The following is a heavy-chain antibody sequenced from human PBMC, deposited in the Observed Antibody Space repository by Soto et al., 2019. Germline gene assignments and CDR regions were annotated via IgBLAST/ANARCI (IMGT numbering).Heavy chain of an antibody. Sequence: PGGSLRLSCAASGFTFNSFAMSWVRQAPGKGLDWVSAISGSGGSTYYADSVKGRFTVSRDNSKNTLYLQMNSLSAEDTALYYCAKGYFGSASPDYWGQGTLVTVSS. V-gene: IGHV3-23*01. CDR2: ISGSGGST. J-gene: IGHJ4*02. D-gene: IGHD3-10*01. CDR3: AKGYFGSASPDY. CDR1: GFTFNSFA.